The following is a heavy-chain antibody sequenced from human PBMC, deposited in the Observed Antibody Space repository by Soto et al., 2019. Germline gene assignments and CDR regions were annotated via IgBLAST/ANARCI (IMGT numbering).Heavy chain of an antibody. CDR1: GGSISSYY. Sequence: SETLSLTCTVSGGSISSYYWSWIRQPPGKGLEWIGYIYYSGSTNYNPSLKSRVTISVDTSKNQFSLKLSSVTAADTAVYYCARGGGATYYYDSRGYGQAFDIWGQGTMVTVSS. J-gene: IGHJ3*02. CDR2: IYYSGST. D-gene: IGHD3-22*01. CDR3: ARGGGATYYYDSRGYGQAFDI. V-gene: IGHV4-59*01.